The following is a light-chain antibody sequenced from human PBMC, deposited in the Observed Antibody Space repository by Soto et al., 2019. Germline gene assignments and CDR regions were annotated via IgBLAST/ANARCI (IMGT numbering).Light chain of an antibody. J-gene: IGLJ1*01. Sequence: LTQPASVSVSPGQSIAISCTGTSSDVGAYDYVSWYQQHPDKAPKLMIYEVSNRPSGVSDRFSGSKSVNTATLTISGLQAEDEAYYYCASYTTTSTRVFGTGTKVTVL. CDR3: ASYTTTSTRV. CDR2: EVS. V-gene: IGLV2-14*03. CDR1: SSDVGAYDY.